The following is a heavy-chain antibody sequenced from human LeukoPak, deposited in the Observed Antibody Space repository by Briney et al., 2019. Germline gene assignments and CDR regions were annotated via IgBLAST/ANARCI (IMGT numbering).Heavy chain of an antibody. CDR2: MNQDGSEK. CDR3: ATYTHWVAGDV. V-gene: IGHV3-7*01. D-gene: IGHD3-16*01. J-gene: IGHJ6*02. Sequence: GGSLRLSCAASGFTFSDSWRSLVRQAPGKGLEWVANMNQDGSEKDYVDSVKGRFTISRDNARNSLYLQMCSLRAEDTAVYYCATYTHWVAGDVWGQGTTVTVSS. CDR1: GFTFSDSW.